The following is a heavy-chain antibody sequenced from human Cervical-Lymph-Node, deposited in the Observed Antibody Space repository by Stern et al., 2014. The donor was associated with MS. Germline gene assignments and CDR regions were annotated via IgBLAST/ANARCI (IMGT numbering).Heavy chain of an antibody. CDR3: ARSPEKIGEQGGGSFDY. V-gene: IGHV1-69*01. CDR1: GGTFSSYA. Sequence: VQLVESGAEVKKPGSSVKVSCKASGGTFSSYAISWVRQAPGQGLEWMGGIIPIFGTANYAQKVQGRVTITADESTSTAYMELSSLRSEDTAVYYCARSPEKIGEQGGGSFDYWGQGTLVTVSS. CDR2: IIPIFGTA. D-gene: IGHD1/OR15-1a*01. J-gene: IGHJ4*02.